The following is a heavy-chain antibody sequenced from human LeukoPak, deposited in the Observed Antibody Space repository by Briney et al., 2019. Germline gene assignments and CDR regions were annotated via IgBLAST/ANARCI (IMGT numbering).Heavy chain of an antibody. CDR3: ARDVVPHYYDSSGYYRHAFDI. D-gene: IGHD3-22*01. CDR2: INSDGSST. Sequence: GGSLRLSCAASGFTFSSYGMSWVRQAPGKGLVWVSRINSDGSSTSYADSVKGRFTISRDNAKNTLYLQMNSLRAEDTAVYYCARDVVPHYYDSSGYYRHAFDIWGQGTMVTVSS. CDR1: GFTFSSYG. V-gene: IGHV3-74*01. J-gene: IGHJ3*02.